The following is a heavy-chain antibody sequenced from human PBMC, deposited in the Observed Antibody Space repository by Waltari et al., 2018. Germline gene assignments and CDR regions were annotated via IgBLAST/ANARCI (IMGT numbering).Heavy chain of an antibody. D-gene: IGHD3-10*01. J-gene: IGHJ5*02. V-gene: IGHV3-21*03. CDR1: GFAFRAYA. CDR2: IGGTHSNI. CDR3: TRDLYGSGGDWFDP. Sequence: EVRLAESGGGLVKPGGSLRLPCTASGFAFRAYAMNWVRQAPGTGLEWVSSIGGTHSNIFCADSVKGRFTVSRDNAKNSLYLQMDNLRAEDSGLYFCTRDLYGSGGDWFDPWGQGTLVTVSS.